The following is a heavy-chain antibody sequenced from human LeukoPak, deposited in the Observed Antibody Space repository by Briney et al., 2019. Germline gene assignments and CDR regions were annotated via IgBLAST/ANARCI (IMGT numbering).Heavy chain of an antibody. V-gene: IGHV1-2*02. CDR1: EYTFTDYY. Sequence: ASVKVSCKASEYTFTDYYLHWVRQAPGQGFEWMGWINPVSGGTNYVQKFQGRVTMTRDTSISTAYMELSRLRSDDTAVYYCARANFLSCSSTSCLFDYWAQGTLVTVSS. CDR2: INPVSGGT. D-gene: IGHD2-2*01. CDR3: ARANFLSCSSTSCLFDY. J-gene: IGHJ4*02.